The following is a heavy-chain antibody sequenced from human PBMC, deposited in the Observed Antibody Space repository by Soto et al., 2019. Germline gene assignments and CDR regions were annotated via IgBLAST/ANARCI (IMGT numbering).Heavy chain of an antibody. CDR2: INHSGST. CDR3: ARGPAIGIAAAGTYFDY. V-gene: IGHV4-34*01. Sequence: QVQLQQWGAGLLKPSETLSLTCAVYGGSFSGYYWSWIRQPPGKGLEWIGEINHSGSTNYNPSLKSRVTISVDTSKNQFSLKLSSVTAADTAVYYCARGPAIGIAAAGTYFDYWGQGTLVTVSS. CDR1: GGSFSGYY. D-gene: IGHD6-13*01. J-gene: IGHJ4*02.